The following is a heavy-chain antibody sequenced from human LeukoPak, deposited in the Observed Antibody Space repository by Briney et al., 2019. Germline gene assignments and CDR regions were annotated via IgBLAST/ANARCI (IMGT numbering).Heavy chain of an antibody. CDR1: GFIFSDYY. D-gene: IGHD2-15*01. J-gene: IGHJ6*02. CDR2: ISYDESDK. V-gene: IGHV3-30*18. Sequence: GGSLRLSCAASGFIFSDYYMSWVRQAPGKGLEWVAVISYDESDKYYADSVKGRFTISRDNSKNTLCLQMNSLRPEDTAVYYCAKGVVAATNAAYYGMDVWGQGTTVTVSS. CDR3: AKGVVAATNAAYYGMDV.